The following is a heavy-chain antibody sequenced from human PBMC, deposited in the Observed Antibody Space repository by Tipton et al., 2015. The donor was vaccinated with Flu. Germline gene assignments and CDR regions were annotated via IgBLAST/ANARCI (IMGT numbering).Heavy chain of an antibody. Sequence: SLRLSCTASGFTFSSYEMNWVRQAPGKGLEWVSYISGSGYTTYYADSVKGRFSISRDNAKNTLDLQMSSLRAEDTAVYYCVRGYCSPGKCFGLVTFDSWGQGTLVTISS. D-gene: IGHD2-15*01. J-gene: IGHJ4*02. CDR1: GFTFSSYE. V-gene: IGHV3-48*03. CDR2: ISGSGYTT. CDR3: VRGYCSPGKCFGLVTFDS.